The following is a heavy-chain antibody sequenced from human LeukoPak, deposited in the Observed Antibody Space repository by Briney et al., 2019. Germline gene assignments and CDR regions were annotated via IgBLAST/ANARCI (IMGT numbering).Heavy chain of an antibody. CDR3: ARTGFWVRGVISYCDY. Sequence: SETLSLTCTVSGGSISSSNYYWVWFRQPPGKSLEWIGSIYYTGITYQNPSLKSRVTISVDTSNNHFSLRLTSVTAADTAVYYCARTGFWVRGVISYCDYWGQGTLATV. V-gene: IGHV4-39*02. J-gene: IGHJ4*02. D-gene: IGHD3-10*01. CDR1: GGSISSSNYY. CDR2: IYYTGIT.